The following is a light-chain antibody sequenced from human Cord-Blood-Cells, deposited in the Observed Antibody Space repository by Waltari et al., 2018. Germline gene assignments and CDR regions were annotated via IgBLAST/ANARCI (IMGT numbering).Light chain of an antibody. CDR2: DVS. CDR3: SSYTSSSTLCV. Sequence: QSALTQPASVSGSPGQSITISCTGTSSDVGGYNYVSWYQQHPGQAPKLMIYDVSNRPSGVSSRCSGSKSGNTAALTSSGLQAEDEADYYCSSYTSSSTLCVFGTGTKVTVL. V-gene: IGLV2-14*01. J-gene: IGLJ1*01. CDR1: SSDVGGYNY.